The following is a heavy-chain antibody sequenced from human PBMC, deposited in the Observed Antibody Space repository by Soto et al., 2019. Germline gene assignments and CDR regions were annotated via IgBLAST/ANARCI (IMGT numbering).Heavy chain of an antibody. CDR3: AKIWIPFSQVGLRFLEWLFGRDY. CDR1: GFTFSSYA. D-gene: IGHD3-3*01. J-gene: IGHJ4*02. Sequence: PGGSLRLSCAASGFTFSSYAMSWVRQAPGKGLEWVSAISGSGGSTYYADSVKGRFTISRDNSKNTLYLQMNSLRAEDTAVYYCAKIWIPFSQVGLRFLEWLFGRDYWGQGTLVTVSS. CDR2: ISGSGGST. V-gene: IGHV3-23*01.